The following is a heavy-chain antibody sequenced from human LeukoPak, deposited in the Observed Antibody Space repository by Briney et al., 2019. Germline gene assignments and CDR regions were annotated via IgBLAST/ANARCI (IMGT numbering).Heavy chain of an antibody. CDR2: ISNEGSNK. Sequence: PGRSLRLSCAASGFTFSSYGMQWFRQAPDKGVEWVAAISNEGSNKYYADAVKGRFTISRDNSKNTLYLQMNSLRAEDTAVYYCAKVDIVATIAAGRLVDYWGQGTLVTVSS. CDR1: GFTFSSYG. V-gene: IGHV3-30*18. CDR3: AKVDIVATIAAGRLVDY. J-gene: IGHJ4*02. D-gene: IGHD5-12*01.